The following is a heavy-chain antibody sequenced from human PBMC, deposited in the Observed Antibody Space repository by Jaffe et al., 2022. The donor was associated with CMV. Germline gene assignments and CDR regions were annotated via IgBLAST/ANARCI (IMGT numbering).Heavy chain of an antibody. J-gene: IGHJ4*02. CDR3: ARHLYYYDNIGYYYSYFDL. CDR1: GGSIDNSTYY. D-gene: IGHD3-22*01. CDR2: VNYIGST. Sequence: QLQESGPGLVKPSETLSLTCTVSGGSIDNSTYYWGYVRQPPGKGLEWIGSVNYIGSTYYNPSLRSRVTTSIDTSKKQFSLKVWSVTAADTAIYYCARHLYYYDNIGYYYSYFDLWGQGTLVSVSS. V-gene: IGHV4-39*01.